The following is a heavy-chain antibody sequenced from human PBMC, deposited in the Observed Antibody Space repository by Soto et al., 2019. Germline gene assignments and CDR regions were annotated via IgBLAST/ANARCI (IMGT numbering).Heavy chain of an antibody. Sequence: EVQLLESGGGLVQPGGSLRLSCAASGFTFNINAMTWVRQAPGKGLEWVSTTGATGRTTYYADSVKGRFTVSRDNSKKRLDLHMTGLGAEATAVYYCATVNNPSRSFDSWGQELWSPSPQ. CDR1: GFTFNINA. CDR2: TGATGRTT. J-gene: IGHJ4*01. CDR3: ATVNNPSRSFDS. V-gene: IGHV3-23*01. D-gene: IGHD1-20*01.